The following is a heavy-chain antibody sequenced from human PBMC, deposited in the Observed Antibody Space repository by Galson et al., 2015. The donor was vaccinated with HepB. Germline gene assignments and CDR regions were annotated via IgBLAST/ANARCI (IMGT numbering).Heavy chain of an antibody. J-gene: IGHJ5*02. CDR1: GLTFTSHG. Sequence: SLRLSCAASGLTFTSHGMHWVRQAPAKGLEWVSVISNDGSNKHYADSVKGRFTFSRDNSNTTVHLQMNSLRPEDTAVYYCVKGAYTNIFMSGGWFDPWGQGVLVTVSS. CDR2: ISNDGSNK. CDR3: VKGAYTNIFMSGGWFDP. V-gene: IGHV3-30*18. D-gene: IGHD3-10*02.